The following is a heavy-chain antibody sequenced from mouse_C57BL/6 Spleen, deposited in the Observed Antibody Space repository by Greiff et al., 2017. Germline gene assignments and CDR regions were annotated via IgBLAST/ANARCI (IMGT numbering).Heavy chain of an antibody. Sequence: EVKLQQSGPELVKPGASVKISCKASGYTFTDYYMNWVKQSHGKSLEWIGDINPNNGGTSYNQKFKGKATLTVDKSSSTAYMELRSLTSEDSAVYYCANLLNFDYWGQGTTLTVSS. V-gene: IGHV1-26*01. CDR1: GYTFTDYY. D-gene: IGHD1-1*01. J-gene: IGHJ2*01. CDR3: ANLLNFDY. CDR2: INPNNGGT.